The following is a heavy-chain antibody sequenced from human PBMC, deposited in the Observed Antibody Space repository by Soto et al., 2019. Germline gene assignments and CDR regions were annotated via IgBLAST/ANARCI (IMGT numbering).Heavy chain of an antibody. D-gene: IGHD2-21*01. CDR2: THHTGRT. Sequence: QVQFQQWGARLLKPSETLSLTCAVSGGSFSGYYWSWIRQPPGKGLEWIGETHHTGRTIYSPSLKSRGNIEVDVYKNQFSLKLTSVTAADTAVYYCAGGNNHMWWIDWGQGNMVTVSS. J-gene: IGHJ4*02. CDR1: GGSFSGYY. V-gene: IGHV4-34*01. CDR3: AGGNNHMWWID.